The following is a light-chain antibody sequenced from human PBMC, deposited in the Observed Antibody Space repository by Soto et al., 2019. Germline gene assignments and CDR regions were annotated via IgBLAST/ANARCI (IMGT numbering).Light chain of an antibody. CDR2: GAS. CDR1: QSVSSY. V-gene: IGKV3-20*01. J-gene: IGKJ4*01. Sequence: EIVLTQSPATLSLSPGERATLSFRVSQSVSSYLAWYQQKPGQAPRLLIYGASSRATGIPDRFSGSGSGTDSTLTISRLEPEDFAVYYCQQYGSSPLTFGGGTKV. CDR3: QQYGSSPLT.